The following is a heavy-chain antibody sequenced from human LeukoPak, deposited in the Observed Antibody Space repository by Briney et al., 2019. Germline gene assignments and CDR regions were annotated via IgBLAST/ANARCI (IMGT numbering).Heavy chain of an antibody. Sequence: GGSLRLSRAASGFNFANHAMSWVRQTPGKGLEWVSAISGGGDITYYADSVTGRFTISRDNSKDTLFLQMHSLRPEDTAVYYCVREDTPATANYWGQGTLVTISS. CDR2: ISGGGDIT. CDR3: VREDTPATANY. V-gene: IGHV3-23*01. J-gene: IGHJ4*02. CDR1: GFNFANHA. D-gene: IGHD2-21*02.